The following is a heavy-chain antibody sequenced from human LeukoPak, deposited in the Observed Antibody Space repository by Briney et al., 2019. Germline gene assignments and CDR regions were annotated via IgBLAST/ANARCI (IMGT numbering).Heavy chain of an antibody. V-gene: IGHV1-2*02. Sequence: GSSVKVSCKASGYTFTGYYMHWVRQAPGQGLEWMGWINPNSGGTNYAQKFQGRVTMTRDTSISTAYMELSRLRSDDTAVYYCARAGIVVVRYEDWEWFDPWGQGTLVTVSS. J-gene: IGHJ5*02. CDR3: ARAGIVVVRYEDWEWFDP. D-gene: IGHD2-2*01. CDR2: INPNSGGT. CDR1: GYTFTGYY.